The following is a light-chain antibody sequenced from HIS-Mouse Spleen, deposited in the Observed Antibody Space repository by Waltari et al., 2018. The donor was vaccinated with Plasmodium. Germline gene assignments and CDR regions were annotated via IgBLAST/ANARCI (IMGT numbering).Light chain of an antibody. CDR2: EGS. J-gene: IGLJ3*02. CDR3: CSYAGSSTFV. V-gene: IGLV2-23*03. CDR1: SSNLRRNY. Sequence: QSVLTQPPSASGTPGQRVTISCSGSSSNLRRNYVYWYQQLPGTAPKLMIYEGSKRPSGVSNRFSGSKSGNTASLTISGLQAEDEADYYCCSYAGSSTFVFGGGTKLTVL.